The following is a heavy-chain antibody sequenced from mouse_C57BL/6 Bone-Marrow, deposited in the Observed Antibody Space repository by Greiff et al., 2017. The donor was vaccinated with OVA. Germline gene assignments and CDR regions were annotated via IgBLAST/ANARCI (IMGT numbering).Heavy chain of an antibody. CDR3: ACIHGGCSSSYWYFDV. D-gene: IGHD1-1*01. CDR2: IGPGSGST. V-gene: IGHV1-77*01. CDR1: GYTFTDYY. Sequence: QVQLQQSGAELVKPGASVKISCKASGYTFTDYYINWVKQRPGQGLEWIGKIGPGSGSTYYNEKFKGKATLTADKSSSTAYMQLSSLTSEDSAVYFCACIHGGCSSSYWYFDVWGTGTTVTVSS. J-gene: IGHJ1*03.